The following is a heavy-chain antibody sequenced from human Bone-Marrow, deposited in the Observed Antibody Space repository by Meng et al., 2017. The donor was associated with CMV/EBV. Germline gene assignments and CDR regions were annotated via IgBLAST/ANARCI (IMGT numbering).Heavy chain of an antibody. J-gene: IGHJ4*02. V-gene: IGHV4-39*07. Sequence: SETLSLTCTVSGGSISSSSYYWGWIRQPPGKGLEWIGSIYYSGSTNYNPSLKSRVTMSVDTSKNQFSLKLASVTAADTAIYYCARDVRGRTGDSWGQGTLVTVSS. D-gene: IGHD3/OR15-3a*01. CDR2: IYYSGST. CDR3: ARDVRGRTGDS. CDR1: GGSISSSSYY.